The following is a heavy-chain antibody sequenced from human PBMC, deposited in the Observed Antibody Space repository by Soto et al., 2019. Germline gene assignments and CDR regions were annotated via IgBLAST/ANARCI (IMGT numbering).Heavy chain of an antibody. D-gene: IGHD6-13*01. Sequence: GGSLRLSCAASGFTFSSYAMSWVRQAPGKGLEWVSAISGSGGSTYYADSVKGRFTISRDNSKNTLYLQMNSLRAEDTAVYYCAKAVQAAGRYYYGMDVWGQGTTVTVSS. CDR1: GFTFSSYA. CDR3: AKAVQAAGRYYYGMDV. J-gene: IGHJ6*02. V-gene: IGHV3-23*01. CDR2: ISGSGGST.